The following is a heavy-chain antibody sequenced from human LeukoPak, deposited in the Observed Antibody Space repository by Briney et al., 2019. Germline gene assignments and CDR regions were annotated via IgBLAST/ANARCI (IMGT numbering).Heavy chain of an antibody. J-gene: IGHJ3*02. CDR2: IYYSGST. D-gene: IGHD7-27*01. CDR3: ASQLTGDHDAFDI. V-gene: IGHV4-59*01. Sequence: TSETLSLTCTVSGGSISSYYWSWIRQPPGKGLEWIGYIYYSGSTNYNPSLKSRVTISVDTSKNQFSLKLSSVTAADTAVYYCASQLTGDHDAFDIWGQGTMVTVSS. CDR1: GGSISSYY.